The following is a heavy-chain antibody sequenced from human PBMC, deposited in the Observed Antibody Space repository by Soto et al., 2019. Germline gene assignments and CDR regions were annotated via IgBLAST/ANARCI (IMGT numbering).Heavy chain of an antibody. D-gene: IGHD1-26*01. CDR1: GGTFSSYA. Sequence: SVKVSCKASGGTFSSYAISWVRQAPGQGLEWMGGIIPIFGTANYAQKFQGRVTITADESTSTAYMELSSLRSEDKAVYYCARDSGIVGPSGDLDYWGQGTLVTVSS. CDR2: IIPIFGTA. V-gene: IGHV1-69*13. CDR3: ARDSGIVGPSGDLDY. J-gene: IGHJ4*02.